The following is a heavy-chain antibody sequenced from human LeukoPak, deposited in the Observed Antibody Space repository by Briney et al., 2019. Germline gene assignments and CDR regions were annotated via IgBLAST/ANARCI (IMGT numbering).Heavy chain of an antibody. CDR2: ITNDGSST. J-gene: IGHJ4*02. Sequence: PGGSLRLSCAASGFTFSSYWMHWVRQAPGKGLVWVSRITNDGSSTSHADSVRGRFTISRDNSENTLYLQMKSLRAEDTAVYYCARGDGYNFFDYWGQGTLVTVSS. V-gene: IGHV3-74*01. CDR1: GFTFSSYW. D-gene: IGHD5-24*01. CDR3: ARGDGYNFFDY.